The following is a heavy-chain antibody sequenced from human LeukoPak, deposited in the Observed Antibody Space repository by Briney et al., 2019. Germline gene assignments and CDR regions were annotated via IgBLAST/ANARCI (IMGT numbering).Heavy chain of an antibody. CDR2: ISSSSSHT. CDR1: GFTFSSYS. D-gene: IGHD6-6*01. J-gene: IGHJ4*02. V-gene: IGHV3-21*01. Sequence: PGGSLRLSCAASGFTFSSYSTNWVRQAPGKGLEWVSSISSSSSHTYYADSVQGRFTIARDNAKNSLYLQMNSLRAEDTAVYYCARDSIAARRMDYWGQGTLVTVSS. CDR3: ARDSIAARRMDY.